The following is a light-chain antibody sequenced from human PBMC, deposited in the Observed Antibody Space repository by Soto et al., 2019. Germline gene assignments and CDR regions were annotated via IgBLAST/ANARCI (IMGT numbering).Light chain of an antibody. Sequence: QSVLTQPPSASGTPGXRVTISCSGSSSNIGSNTVNWYQQLPGTAPKLLIYSNNQRPSGVPDRFSGSKSGTSASLAISGLQSEDEADYYCAAWDDSLSGPVFGGGTKLTVL. CDR3: AAWDDSLSGPV. V-gene: IGLV1-44*01. J-gene: IGLJ3*02. CDR1: SSNIGSNT. CDR2: SNN.